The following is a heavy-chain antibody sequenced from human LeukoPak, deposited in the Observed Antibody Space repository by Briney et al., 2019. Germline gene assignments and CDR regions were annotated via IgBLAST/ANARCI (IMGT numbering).Heavy chain of an antibody. J-gene: IGHJ3*02. Sequence: GGSLRLSCAASGFTFSSYGMHWVRQAPGKGLEWVAFIRYDGSNKYYADSVKGRFTNSRDNSKNTLYLQMNSLRAEDTAVYYCANLHDYGDSNDAFDIWGQGTMVTVSS. D-gene: IGHD4-17*01. CDR3: ANLHDYGDSNDAFDI. V-gene: IGHV3-30*02. CDR2: IRYDGSNK. CDR1: GFTFSSYG.